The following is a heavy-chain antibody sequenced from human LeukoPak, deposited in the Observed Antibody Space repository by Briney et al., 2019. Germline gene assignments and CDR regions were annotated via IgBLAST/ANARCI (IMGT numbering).Heavy chain of an antibody. CDR1: GFTFSSHN. V-gene: IGHV3-48*01. D-gene: IGHD6-13*01. Sequence: PGGSLRLSCAASGFTFSSHNMNWVRQAPGKGPEWVAYITANNTTKYYADSVKGRFTISRDNAKKSLFLQMNSLRAEDTAVYYCAAASAFSSSWRSWGQGTVVTVSS. CDR2: ITANNTTK. J-gene: IGHJ5*02. CDR3: AAASAFSSSWRS.